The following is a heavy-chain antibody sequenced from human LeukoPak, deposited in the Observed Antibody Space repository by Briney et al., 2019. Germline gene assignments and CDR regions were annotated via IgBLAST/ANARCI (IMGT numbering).Heavy chain of an antibody. J-gene: IGHJ5*02. D-gene: IGHD2-2*02. CDR1: GYTFTSYG. CDR3: ARELIVVEAAAITGGWFDP. CDR2: INTNTGNP. V-gene: IGHV7-4-1*02. Sequence: ASVKVSCKASGYTFTSYGMNWVRQAPGQGLEWMGWINTNTGNPTYAQGFTGRFVFSLDTSVSTAYLQISSLKAEDTAVYYCARELIVVEAAAITGGWFDPWGQGTLVTVSS.